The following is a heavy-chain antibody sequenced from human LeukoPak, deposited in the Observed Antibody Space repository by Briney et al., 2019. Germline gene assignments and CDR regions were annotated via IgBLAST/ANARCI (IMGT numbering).Heavy chain of an antibody. CDR1: GDSVSSNSAA. J-gene: IGHJ4*02. CDR2: TYYRSTWYN. Sequence: SQTLSLTCAISGDSVSSNSAAWNWFRQSPSRGLEWLGRTYYRSTWYNDYALSVKSRILIKPDTSKDQFSLQLDSVTPEDTAVYYCASGGYCGGGTCQYYFDSWGQGTLVTVSS. CDR3: ASGGYCGGGTCQYYFDS. D-gene: IGHD2-15*01. V-gene: IGHV6-1*01.